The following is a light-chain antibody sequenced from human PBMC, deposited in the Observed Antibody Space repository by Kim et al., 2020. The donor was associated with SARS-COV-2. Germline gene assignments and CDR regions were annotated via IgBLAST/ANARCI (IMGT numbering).Light chain of an antibody. Sequence: PGQKVTISCSGSSSSIAVNYVSWYQQLPGSAPNLLIYDDTRRHLGIPDRFSASKSGTSASLDITGLHTGDEGDYFCGVWDSTFHFVFGSGTKVTVL. CDR3: GVWDSTFHFV. J-gene: IGLJ1*01. V-gene: IGLV1-51*01. CDR1: SSSIAVNY. CDR2: DDT.